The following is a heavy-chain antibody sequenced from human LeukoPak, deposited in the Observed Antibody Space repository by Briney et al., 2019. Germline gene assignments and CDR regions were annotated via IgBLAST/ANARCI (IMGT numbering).Heavy chain of an antibody. CDR2: FDPEDGET. J-gene: IGHJ3*02. Sequence: ASGNVSCRVSGYTLTGLSMHWVRQAAGKGLEGMGRFDPEDGETIYAQKFQGRVTMTEDTSTDTAYMDMSSLRSEDTAVYYCATDHPSGGWELLVGGFDIWGQGTMVTVSS. D-gene: IGHD1-26*01. V-gene: IGHV1-24*01. CDR1: GYTLTGLS. CDR3: ATDHPSGGWELLVGGFDI.